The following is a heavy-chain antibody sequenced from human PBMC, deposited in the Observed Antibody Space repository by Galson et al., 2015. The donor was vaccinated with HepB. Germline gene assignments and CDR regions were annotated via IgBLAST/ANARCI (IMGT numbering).Heavy chain of an antibody. Sequence: SLRLSCAASGFTFGSYWMHWVRQPPGKGLVWVSGLNADGTNTRHADSVKGRFTVSRDNAKNTLYLQMKSLRVEDTAVYYCVSLSLAVAEHAFDLWGQGTMVTVSS. V-gene: IGHV3-74*01. J-gene: IGHJ3*01. D-gene: IGHD6-19*01. CDR3: VSLSLAVAEHAFDL. CDR1: GFTFGSYW. CDR2: LNADGTNT.